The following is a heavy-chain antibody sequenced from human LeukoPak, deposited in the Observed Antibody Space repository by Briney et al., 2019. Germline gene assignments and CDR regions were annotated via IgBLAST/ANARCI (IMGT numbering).Heavy chain of an antibody. Sequence: PGGSLRLSCAASGFTVSNYYMSWVRQAPGEGLEWVSVSYTDSSTYHADSVKGRFTISRDNSKNALYLQMNNLRSDDTAVYYCARGGLRVMVYRLYYMDVWGKGTTVTVSS. V-gene: IGHV3-53*05. D-gene: IGHD2-8*01. J-gene: IGHJ6*03. CDR1: GFTVSNYY. CDR2: SYTDSST. CDR3: ARGGLRVMVYRLYYMDV.